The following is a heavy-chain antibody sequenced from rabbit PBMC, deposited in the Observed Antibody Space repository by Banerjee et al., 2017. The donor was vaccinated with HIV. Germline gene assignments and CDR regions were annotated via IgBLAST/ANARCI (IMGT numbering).Heavy chain of an antibody. D-gene: IGHD6-1*01. CDR1: GFDLSSYYY. J-gene: IGHJ4*01. V-gene: IGHV1S43*01. Sequence: QEQLEESGGGLVKPEGSLTLTCKASGFDLSSYYYMCWVRQAPGQGLELIACIYTNGGSTWYASWVNGRFTISRSTSLNTVDLKMTSLTVADTATYFCGRDRDGDAGYGSLALWGPGTLVTVS. CDR2: IYTNGGST. CDR3: GRDRDGDAGYGSLAL.